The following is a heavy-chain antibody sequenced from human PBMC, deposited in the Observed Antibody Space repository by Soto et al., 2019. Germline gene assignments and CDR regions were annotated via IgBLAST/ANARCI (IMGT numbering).Heavy chain of an antibody. J-gene: IGHJ3*02. CDR3: ARGINYYDSGDDAFDI. CDR1: GYTFTSYD. Sequence: QVQLVQSGAEVKKPGASVKVSCKASGYTFTSYDINWVRQATGQGLEWMGWMNPNSGNTGYAQKFQGRVNMTRNTSISTAYIELGSLRSEDTAVYYCARGINYYDSGDDAFDIWGQGTMVTVSS. D-gene: IGHD3-10*01. V-gene: IGHV1-8*01. CDR2: MNPNSGNT.